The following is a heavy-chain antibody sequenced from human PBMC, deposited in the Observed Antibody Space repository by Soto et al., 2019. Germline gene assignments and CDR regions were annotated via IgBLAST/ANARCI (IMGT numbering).Heavy chain of an antibody. CDR2: ISAYNGNT. D-gene: IGHD5-18*01. Sequence: GASVKVSCKASGYTLTSYGISWVRQAPGQGLEWMGWISAYNGNTNYAQKLQGRVTMTTDTSTSTAYMELRSLRSDDTAVYYCATMFSYGPFDYWGQGTLVTVSS. V-gene: IGHV1-18*04. CDR1: GYTLTSYG. J-gene: IGHJ4*02. CDR3: ATMFSYGPFDY.